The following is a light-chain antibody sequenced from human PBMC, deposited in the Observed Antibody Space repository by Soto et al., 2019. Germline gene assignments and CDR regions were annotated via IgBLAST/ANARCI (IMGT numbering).Light chain of an antibody. CDR1: QSVSGN. J-gene: IGKJ5*01. CDR3: QQYHNWPT. V-gene: IGKV3-15*01. CDR2: DTS. Sequence: IAMTQSPATLSMSPGERVTLSCRASQSVSGNLAWYQQKLGQAPRLLIYDTSTRATGIPARFSGSGSGTEFTLTISRLQSEDFAVYYCQQYHNWPTFGQGTRLEIK.